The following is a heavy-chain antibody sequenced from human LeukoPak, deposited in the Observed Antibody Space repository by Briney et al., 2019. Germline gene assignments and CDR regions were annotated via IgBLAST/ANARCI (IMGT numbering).Heavy chain of an antibody. CDR3: ARRRQWLSAPHPSYFDY. CDR2: INHSGST. J-gene: IGHJ4*02. CDR1: GGSFSGYY. Sequence: SETLSLTCAVYGGSFSGYYWSWIRQPPGKGLEWIGEINHSGSTNYNPSLKSRVTISVDTSKNQFSLKLSSVTAADTAVYYCARRRQWLSAPHPSYFDYWAREPWSPSPQ. D-gene: IGHD6-19*01. V-gene: IGHV4-34*01.